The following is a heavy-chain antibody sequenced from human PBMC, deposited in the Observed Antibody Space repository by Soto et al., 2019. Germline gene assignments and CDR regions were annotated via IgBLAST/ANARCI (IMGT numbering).Heavy chain of an antibody. CDR2: IFHSGVT. CDR1: GVSIRSHY. Sequence: SETLSLTCAVSGVSIRSHYWSWIRQPPGKRLEWVGYIFHSGVTNYNPSLQSRITMSVDMSNNQFSLNLSSVTAADTAVYYCARLLGGGAAYNYLDYWGKGTLVTVSS. J-gene: IGHJ4*02. D-gene: IGHD1-26*01. V-gene: IGHV4-59*11. CDR3: ARLLGGGAAYNYLDY.